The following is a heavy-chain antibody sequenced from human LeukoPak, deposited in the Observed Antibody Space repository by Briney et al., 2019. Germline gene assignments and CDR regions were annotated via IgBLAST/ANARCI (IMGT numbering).Heavy chain of an antibody. J-gene: IGHJ4*02. CDR1: GYTFTGYG. CDR3: ARFRILWELPTVSLGDPTDY. V-gene: IGHV1-18*01. CDR2: ISAYNGNT. D-gene: IGHD1-26*01. Sequence: ASVTVSCKASGYTFTGYGISWVRQAPGQGLEWMGWISAYNGNTNYAQKLQGRVTMTTDTSTSTAYMELRSLRSDDTAVYYCARFRILWELPTVSLGDPTDYWGQGTLVTVSS.